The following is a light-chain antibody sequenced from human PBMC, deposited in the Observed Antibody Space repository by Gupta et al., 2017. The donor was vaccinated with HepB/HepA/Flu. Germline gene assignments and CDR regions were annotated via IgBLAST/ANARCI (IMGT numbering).Light chain of an antibody. CDR1: QIISSY. Sequence: IQMPQSPSSLSASVGDRVTITCRASQIISSYLNWYQQKPGKAPKLLIYAASILQSGVPSRFSGSGSVTDFTLTISSLQPEDFAAYYCQQSYSTWWTFGQGTKVEIK. CDR2: AAS. J-gene: IGKJ1*01. CDR3: QQSYSTWWT. V-gene: IGKV1-39*01.